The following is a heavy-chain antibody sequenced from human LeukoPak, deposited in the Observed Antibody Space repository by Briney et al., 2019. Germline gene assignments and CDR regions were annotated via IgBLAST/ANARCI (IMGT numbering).Heavy chain of an antibody. D-gene: IGHD3-3*01. J-gene: IGHJ4*02. CDR2: IIPIFGTA. Sequence: SVKVSCKASGGTFSSYAISWVRQAPGQGLEWMGGIIPIFGTANYAQKFQGRVTITADESTSTAYMELSSLRSEDTAVYYCARASAGGYDFWSYDYWGQGTLVTVSS. V-gene: IGHV1-69*13. CDR1: GGTFSSYA. CDR3: ARASAGGYDFWSYDY.